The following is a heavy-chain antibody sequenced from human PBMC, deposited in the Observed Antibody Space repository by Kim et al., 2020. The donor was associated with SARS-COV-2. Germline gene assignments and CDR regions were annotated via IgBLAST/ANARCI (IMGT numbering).Heavy chain of an antibody. Sequence: NPSPKSRVTISVDTSKNQFSLRLSSVTAADTAVYYCARERVGAGFDWFDPWGQGTLVTVSS. J-gene: IGHJ5*02. CDR3: ARERVGAGFDWFDP. D-gene: IGHD1-26*01. V-gene: IGHV4-59*01.